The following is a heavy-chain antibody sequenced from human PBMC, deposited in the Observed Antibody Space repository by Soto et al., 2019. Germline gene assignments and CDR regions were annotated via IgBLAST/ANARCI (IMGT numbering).Heavy chain of an antibody. CDR2: ISSSSSYI. CDR3: EAYDFWSGYRYGMDV. CDR1: GFTFSSYS. V-gene: IGHV3-21*01. D-gene: IGHD3-3*01. J-gene: IGHJ6*02. Sequence: GGSLRLSCAASGFTFSSYSMNWVRQAPGKGLEWVSSISSSSSYIYYADSVKGRFTISRDNAKNSLYLQMNSLRAEDTAVYYCEAYDFWSGYRYGMDVWGQGTTVTVSS.